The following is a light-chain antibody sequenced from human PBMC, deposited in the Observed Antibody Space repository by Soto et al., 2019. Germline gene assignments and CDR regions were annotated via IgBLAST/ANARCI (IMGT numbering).Light chain of an antibody. V-gene: IGKV3-15*01. J-gene: IGKJ4*01. Sequence: VVMTQSPATLSVSPGERATLSCRASQSVRSHLAWYQQKPGQPPSLLIFGASTRATGVPARFSGSESGTEFTLTISSLQSEDVAVYFCQQYNDWPRTFGGGTKVEIK. CDR3: QQYNDWPRT. CDR2: GAS. CDR1: QSVRSH.